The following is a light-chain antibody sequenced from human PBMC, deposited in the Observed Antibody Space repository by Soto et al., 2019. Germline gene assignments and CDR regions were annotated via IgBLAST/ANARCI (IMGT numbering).Light chain of an antibody. V-gene: IGKV3-15*01. J-gene: IGKJ1*01. CDR1: QSVSSSY. CDR2: GAS. Sequence: EIVLTQSPGTLSLSPGDRATLSCRASQSVSSSYLAWYQQKPGQAPGLLIYGASSRATGIPARFSGSGSGTEFTLTISSLQSEDFAVYYCQQYNDWWTFGQGTKVDIK. CDR3: QQYNDWWT.